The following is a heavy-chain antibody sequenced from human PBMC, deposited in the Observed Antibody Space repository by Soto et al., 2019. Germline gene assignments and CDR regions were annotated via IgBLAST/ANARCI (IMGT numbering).Heavy chain of an antibody. J-gene: IGHJ4*02. CDR3: AKDDNSGYYPPFDY. D-gene: IGHD3-22*01. V-gene: IGHV3-23*01. Sequence: PGGSLRLSCAASGFAFSSYAMSWVRQAPGRGLEWVSAITGSGGGATYYADSVKGRFTISRDNSKNTLYLQMNSLGVEDTAIYYCAKDDNSGYYPPFDYWGQGALVTVSS. CDR2: ITGSGGGAT. CDR1: GFAFSSYA.